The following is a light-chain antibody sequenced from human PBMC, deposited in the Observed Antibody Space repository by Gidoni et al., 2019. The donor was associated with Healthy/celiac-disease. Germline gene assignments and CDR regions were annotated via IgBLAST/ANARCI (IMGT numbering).Light chain of an antibody. CDR1: QSVSSN. CDR2: GAS. V-gene: IGKV3-15*01. J-gene: IGKJ4*01. CDR3: QQYKNWPPLT. Sequence: DIVMTQSPATLSVSPGERATLSCRASQSVSSNLAWYQQKPGQAPRLRIYGASTRATGIPARFSGSGSGREFTLTISSLQSEDFAVYYCQQYKNWPPLTFGGGTKVESK.